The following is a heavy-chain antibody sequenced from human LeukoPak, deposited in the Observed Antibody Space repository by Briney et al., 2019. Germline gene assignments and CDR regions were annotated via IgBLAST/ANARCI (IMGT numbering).Heavy chain of an antibody. CDR1: GYTFIAYY. Sequence: AASVKVSCKTSGYTFIAYYLHWVRQAPGQGLEWMGIINPSGGSTSYAQKFQGRVTMTRDTSTSTVYMELSSLRSEDTAVYYCARDQLLWFGELLGRPPSSRQYYYYMDVWGKGTTVTISS. CDR2: INPSGGST. V-gene: IGHV1-46*01. CDR3: ARDQLLWFGELLGRPPSSRQYYYYMDV. D-gene: IGHD3-10*01. J-gene: IGHJ6*03.